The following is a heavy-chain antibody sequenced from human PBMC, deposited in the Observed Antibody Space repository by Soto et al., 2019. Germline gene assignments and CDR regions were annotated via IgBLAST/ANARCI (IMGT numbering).Heavy chain of an antibody. CDR1: GFTFSSYS. D-gene: IGHD5-12*01. J-gene: IGHJ2*01. CDR3: ARDDPHSGYDLSNWYFDL. V-gene: IGHV3-21*01. CDR2: ISSSSSYI. Sequence: GGSLRLSCAASGFTFSSYSMNWVRQAPGKGLEWVSSISSSSSYIYYADSVKGRFTISRDNAKNSLYLQMNSLRAEDTAVYYCARDDPHSGYDLSNWYFDLWGRGTLVTVSS.